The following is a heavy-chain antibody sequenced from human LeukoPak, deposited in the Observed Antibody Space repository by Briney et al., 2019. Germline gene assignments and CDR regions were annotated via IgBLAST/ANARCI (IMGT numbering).Heavy chain of an antibody. Sequence: GGSLRLSCAASGFTFNSHWMSWVRQAPERGLEWVANINQDGSEKNHVDSVRGRFTISRDNAKNSLYLQMNSLRVEDTAVYYCARDVNGGSFDYWGQGTLVIVSS. CDR2: INQDGSEK. CDR1: GFTFNSHW. D-gene: IGHD4-23*01. V-gene: IGHV3-7*01. CDR3: ARDVNGGSFDY. J-gene: IGHJ4*02.